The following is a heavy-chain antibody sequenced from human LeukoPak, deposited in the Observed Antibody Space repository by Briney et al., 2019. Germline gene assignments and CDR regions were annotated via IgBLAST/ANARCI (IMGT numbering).Heavy chain of an antibody. CDR1: GFTFSRYS. D-gene: IGHD6-19*01. CDR2: ISSASAYR. Sequence: PGGSLRLSCAASGFTFSRYSMHWVRQAPGKGLEWVSSISSASAYRYYSDSVKGRFTISRDNAKNSLHLQMNSLRAEDSAVYYCTRGPTLKGVVGTWPLDDWGQGTLVTVSS. V-gene: IGHV3-21*01. J-gene: IGHJ4*02. CDR3: TRGPTLKGVVGTWPLDD.